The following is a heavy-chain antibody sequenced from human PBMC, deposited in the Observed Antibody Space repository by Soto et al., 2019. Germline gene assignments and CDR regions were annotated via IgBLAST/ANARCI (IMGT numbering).Heavy chain of an antibody. CDR3: TREGNPGWFDP. V-gene: IGHV4-59*08. CDR2: NYHSGTT. J-gene: IGHJ5*02. Sequence: SETLSLTCAVSGVTISTYYWSWIRQPPGKGLEWIGYNYHSGTTNYNPSLKSRVTISVDTSKNQFSLKMSSETAADRAGYYKTREGNPGWFDPWGQGTLVTVSS. D-gene: IGHD4-4*01. CDR1: GVTISTYY.